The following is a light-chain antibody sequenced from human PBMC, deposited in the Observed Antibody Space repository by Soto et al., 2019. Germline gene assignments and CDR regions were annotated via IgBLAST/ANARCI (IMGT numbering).Light chain of an antibody. J-gene: IGKJ1*01. CDR2: GAS. CDR3: QQYHSAPQS. V-gene: IGKV4-1*01. Sequence: DIVMTQSPDSLAVSLGERATINCKSSQSVLYSPNNKNYLACYQQKPGQPPKLLIYGASTGESRVPHRFSSGDPGTDLALTIRRLQAEDVAFYSCQQYHSAPQSFGQGTKGQVK. CDR1: QSVLYSPNNKNY.